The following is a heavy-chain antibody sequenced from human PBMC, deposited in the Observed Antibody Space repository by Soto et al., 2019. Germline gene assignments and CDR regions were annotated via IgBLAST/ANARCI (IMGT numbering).Heavy chain of an antibody. CDR1: GYTFTNYS. D-gene: IGHD5-12*01. Sequence: QVELVQSGAEVKKPGASVKVSCRASGYTFTNYSISWVRQAPGQGLERMGWISGLWGNTEYVQKSQGRVTMTTDTSTSTAYMELRRLRSDDTAVYYCARLIGGYDWCLDFWGQGTLVTVSS. V-gene: IGHV1-18*01. CDR2: ISGLWGNT. CDR3: ARLIGGYDWCLDF. J-gene: IGHJ4*02.